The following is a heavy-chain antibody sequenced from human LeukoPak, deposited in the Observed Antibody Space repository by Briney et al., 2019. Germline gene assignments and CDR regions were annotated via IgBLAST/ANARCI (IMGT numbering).Heavy chain of an antibody. V-gene: IGHV3-9*01. CDR1: GFTFDDYD. CDR3: TRVDYNWDVLDS. CDR2: ISLNSETK. D-gene: IGHD1-1*01. Sequence: PGGSLRLSCVASGFTFDDYDMHWVRQLPGKGLEWVSGISLNSETKDYADSVEGRFVISRDNAKNSLYLQMNSVRPEDTALYYCTRVDYNWDVLDSRGQGTLVIVSA. J-gene: IGHJ4*02.